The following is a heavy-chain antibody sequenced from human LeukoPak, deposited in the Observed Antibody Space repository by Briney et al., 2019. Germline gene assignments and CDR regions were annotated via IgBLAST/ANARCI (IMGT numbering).Heavy chain of an antibody. V-gene: IGHV3-48*04. J-gene: IGHJ4*02. CDR2: ISSSRTAI. Sequence: GGSLRLSCAASGFTFSAYPMNWVRQAPGKGLEWISYISSSRTAIYYAGSVKGRFTISRDNAKKSLYLQMNSLRAEDTAVYYCARDRVSFDYWGQGTLVTVSS. CDR3: ARDRVSFDY. CDR1: GFTFSAYP. D-gene: IGHD3-3*01.